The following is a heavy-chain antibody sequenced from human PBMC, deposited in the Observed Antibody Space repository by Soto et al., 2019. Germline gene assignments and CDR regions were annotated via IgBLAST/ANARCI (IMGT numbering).Heavy chain of an antibody. J-gene: IGHJ4*02. D-gene: IGHD2-15*01. CDR1: GGSISSYY. CDR2: IYYSGST. Sequence: SETLSLTCTVSGGSISSYYWSWIRQPPGKGLEWIGYIYYSGSTNYNPSLKSRVTISVDTSKNQFSLKLSSVTAADTAVYYCARDSSGDSCYSPVDYWGQGTQVTVSS. CDR3: ARDSSGDSCYSPVDY. V-gene: IGHV4-59*01.